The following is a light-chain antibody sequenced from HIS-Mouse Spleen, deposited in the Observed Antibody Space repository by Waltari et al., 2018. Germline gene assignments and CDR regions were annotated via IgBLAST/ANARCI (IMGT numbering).Light chain of an antibody. J-gene: IGKJ1*01. CDR3: QQYGSSPGT. CDR1: QSVSSSY. V-gene: IGKV3-20*01. CDR2: GAC. Sequence: EIVLTQSPGTLSLSPGERATLSCRASQSVSSSYLAWYQQKPGQAPRLLSYGACSRATGIPDRFSGSGSGTDFTLTISRLEPEDFAVYYCQQYGSSPGTFGQGTKVEIK.